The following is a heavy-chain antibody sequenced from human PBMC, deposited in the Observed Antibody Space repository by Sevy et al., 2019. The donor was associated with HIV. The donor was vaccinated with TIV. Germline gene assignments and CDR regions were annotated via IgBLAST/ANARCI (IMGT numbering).Heavy chain of an antibody. CDR3: ARDSPYYDFWSGYQPYYYYYYGMDV. V-gene: IGHV3-21*01. CDR1: RFTFSSYS. Sequence: GGSLRLSCAASRFTFSSYSMNWVRQAPGKGLEWVSSITSSSSYIYYADSVKGRLTISRDNVKNSLFLQMNSLRAEDSAVYYCARDSPYYDFWSGYQPYYYYYYGMDVWGQGTTVTVSS. D-gene: IGHD3-3*01. CDR2: ITSSSSYI. J-gene: IGHJ6*02.